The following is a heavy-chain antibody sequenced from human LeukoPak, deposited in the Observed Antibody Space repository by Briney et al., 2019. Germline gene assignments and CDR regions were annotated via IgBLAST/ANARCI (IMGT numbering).Heavy chain of an antibody. J-gene: IGHJ4*02. D-gene: IGHD2-15*01. Sequence: GGSLRLSCAASGFTVSSNYMSWVRQAPGKGLEWVSAISNNGGYTYYADSVQGRFTISRDNSKSTLCLQMNSLRAEDAAVYYCAKQLGYCSDGSCYFPYWGQGTLVTVSS. CDR3: AKQLGYCSDGSCYFPY. CDR2: ISNNGGYT. V-gene: IGHV3-23*01. CDR1: GFTVSSNY.